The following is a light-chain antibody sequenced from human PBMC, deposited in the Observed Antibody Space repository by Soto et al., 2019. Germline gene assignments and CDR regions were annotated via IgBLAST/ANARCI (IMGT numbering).Light chain of an antibody. Sequence: SVLTQPPSASGTPGQRGTISCSGGSSNIGTNSVNWYQQLPGTAPKLLIYSNNQRPSGVPDRFSGSKSGTSASLTISGLQSEDEADYYCAAWDDNLNAYVLGTGTKVTVL. V-gene: IGLV1-44*01. CDR2: SNN. CDR3: AAWDDNLNAYV. CDR1: SSNIGTNS. J-gene: IGLJ1*01.